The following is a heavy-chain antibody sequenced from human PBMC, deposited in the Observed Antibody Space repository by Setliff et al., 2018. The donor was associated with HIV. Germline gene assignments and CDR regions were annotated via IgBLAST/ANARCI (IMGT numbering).Heavy chain of an antibody. V-gene: IGHV4-34*01. CDR3: ATKGSSSRSQEYYYDF. Sequence: SETLSLTCAVYGGSFSGYYWSWIRQPPGKGLEWIGEINHSGSTNDNPSLKSRITISLDTSKNQFPRKLSSVTAADTAVYYCATKGSSSRSQEYYYDFWGQGTLVTVSS. CDR1: GGSFSGYY. J-gene: IGHJ4*02. D-gene: IGHD6-13*01. CDR2: INHSGST.